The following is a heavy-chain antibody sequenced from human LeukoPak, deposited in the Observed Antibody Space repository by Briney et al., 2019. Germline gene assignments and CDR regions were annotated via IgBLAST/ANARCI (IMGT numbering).Heavy chain of an antibody. CDR1: GYSFTSYW. J-gene: IGHJ3*02. Sequence: GESLKISCKGSGYSFTSYWIGWVRPMPGKGLEWMGIIYPVDSDTRYSPSFQGQVTISADKSISTAYLQRSSLKASDTALYYCARPPRSGSLAFDIWGQGTMVTVSS. D-gene: IGHD3-3*01. CDR3: ARPPRSGSLAFDI. CDR2: IYPVDSDT. V-gene: IGHV5-51*01.